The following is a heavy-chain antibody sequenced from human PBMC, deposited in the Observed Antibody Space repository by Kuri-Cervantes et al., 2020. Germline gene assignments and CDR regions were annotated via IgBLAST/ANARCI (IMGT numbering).Heavy chain of an antibody. D-gene: IGHD3-9*01. CDR1: GFTVSSNE. CDR2: ISGGST. V-gene: IGHV3-38-3*01. Sequence: GGSLRLSCAASGFTVSSNEMSWVRQAPGKGLEWVSSISGGSTYYADSRKGRFTISRDNSKNTLYLQMNSLRAEDTAVYYCARPAGDYDILTGYDYWGQGTLVTVSS. CDR3: ARPAGDYDILTGYDY. J-gene: IGHJ4*02.